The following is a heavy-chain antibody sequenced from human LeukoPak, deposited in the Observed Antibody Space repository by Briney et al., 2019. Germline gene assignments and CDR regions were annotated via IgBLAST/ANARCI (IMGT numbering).Heavy chain of an antibody. V-gene: IGHV1-2*02. CDR1: GYTFTGYC. CDR2: INPNSGGT. D-gene: IGHD6-13*01. Sequence: ASVKVSCKASGYTFTGYCIHWVRQAPGQGLEWMGWINPNSGGTNYAQKFQGRVTMTRDTSISTAYMELSRLRSDDTAVYYCAREPGIAAVGVGNDYWGQGTLVTVSS. CDR3: AREPGIAAVGVGNDY. J-gene: IGHJ4*02.